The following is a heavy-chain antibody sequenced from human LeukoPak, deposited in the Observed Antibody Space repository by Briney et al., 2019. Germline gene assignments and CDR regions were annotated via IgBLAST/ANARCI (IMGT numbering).Heavy chain of an antibody. D-gene: IGHD7-27*01. V-gene: IGHV1-2*02. CDR2: INPKSGGT. CDR3: ARLGEAGDPALYYFDY. Sequence: ASVKVSCKASGYTFTGYYMHWVRQAPGQGLEWMGWINPKSGGTNYAQKFQGRVTMTRDTSISTAHMELSRLRSDDTAVYYRARLGEAGDPALYYFDYWGQGTLVTVSS. CDR1: GYTFTGYY. J-gene: IGHJ4*02.